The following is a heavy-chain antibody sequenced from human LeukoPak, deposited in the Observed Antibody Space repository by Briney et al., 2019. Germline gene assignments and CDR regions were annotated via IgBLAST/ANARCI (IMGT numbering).Heavy chain of an antibody. V-gene: IGHV4-59*11. J-gene: IGHJ4*02. CDR1: GASISSHY. CDR2: IYHRGSA. D-gene: IGHD6-13*01. CDR3: VGNSITTPGTIDY. Sequence: SETLSLTCTVAGASISSHYWSSIRQPPGKGLECVGFIYHRGSATYNPSLKSRVTISLETSKNQFSLSLSSVTAADTAVYYCVGNSITTPGTIDYWGQGTLVTVSS.